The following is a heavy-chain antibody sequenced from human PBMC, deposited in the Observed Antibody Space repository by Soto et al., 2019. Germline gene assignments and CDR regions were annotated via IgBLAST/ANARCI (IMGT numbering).Heavy chain of an antibody. J-gene: IGHJ4*02. V-gene: IGHV4-31*03. D-gene: IGHD1-26*01. CDR3: ARTYSGSYNPYFDY. Sequence: SETLSLTCTVAGGSISSGGYYWSWIRQHPGKGLEWIGYIYYSGSTYYNPSLKSRVTISVDTSKNQFSLKLSSVTAADTAVYYCARTYSGSYNPYFDYWGQGTLVTVSS. CDR1: GGSISSGGYY. CDR2: IYYSGST.